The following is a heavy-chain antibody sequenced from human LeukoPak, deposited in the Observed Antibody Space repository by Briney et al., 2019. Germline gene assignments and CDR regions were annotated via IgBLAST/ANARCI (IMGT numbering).Heavy chain of an antibody. CDR3: ARVLGTPRTIHWFDP. CDR1: GGSISSYY. V-gene: IGHV4-59*01. CDR2: IYYSGST. Sequence: SETLSLTCTVSGGSISSYYWSWIRQPPGKGLEWIGYIYYSGSTNYNPSLKSRVTISVDTSKNQFSLKLSSVTAADTAVYYCARVLGTPRTIHWFDPWGQGTLVTVSS. D-gene: IGHD1-14*01. J-gene: IGHJ5*02.